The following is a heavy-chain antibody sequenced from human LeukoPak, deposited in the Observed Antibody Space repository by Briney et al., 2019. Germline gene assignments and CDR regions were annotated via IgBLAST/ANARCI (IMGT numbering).Heavy chain of an antibody. CDR1: GGSISSGDYY. V-gene: IGHV4-31*03. CDR3: AREGYDFWSAYYYGMDV. CDR2: ISYSGST. J-gene: IGHJ6*02. D-gene: IGHD3-3*01. Sequence: SETLSLTCTVSGGSISSGDYYWNWIRQHPGKGLEWIGYISYSGSTYYNPSLKSRVTISVDTSKNQFSLKLSSVTAADTAVYYCAREGYDFWSAYYYGMDVWGQGTTVTVSS.